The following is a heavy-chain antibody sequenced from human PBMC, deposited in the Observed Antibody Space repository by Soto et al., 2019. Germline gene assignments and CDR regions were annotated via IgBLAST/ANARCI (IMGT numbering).Heavy chain of an antibody. V-gene: IGHV1-3*01. D-gene: IGHD2-15*01. CDR3: ARLVVVAATPNYFDY. Sequence: ASVKVSCKASGYTFTSYAMHWVRQAPGQRLEWMGWINAGNGNTKYSQKFQGRVTITRDTSASTAYMELSSLRSEDTAVYYCARLVVVAATPNYFDYWGQVTLGTVSS. CDR2: INAGNGNT. J-gene: IGHJ4*02. CDR1: GYTFTSYA.